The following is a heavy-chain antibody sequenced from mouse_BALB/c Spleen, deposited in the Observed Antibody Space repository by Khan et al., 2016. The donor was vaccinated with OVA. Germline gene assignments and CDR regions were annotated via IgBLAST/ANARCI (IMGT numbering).Heavy chain of an antibody. CDR1: GFNIKDTY. D-gene: IGHD1-2*01. CDR2: IDPANGNT. J-gene: IGHJ4*01. CDR3: SYSLLLDAMDY. Sequence: VQLQQSGAELVKPGASVKLSCIVSGFNIKDTYMHWVKQRPEQGLDWIGRIDPANGNTKYDQKFQGKATLTADTSSNTAYLQLSSLTSEDTAVYYCSYSLLLDAMDYWGQGTSVTVSS. V-gene: IGHV14-3*02.